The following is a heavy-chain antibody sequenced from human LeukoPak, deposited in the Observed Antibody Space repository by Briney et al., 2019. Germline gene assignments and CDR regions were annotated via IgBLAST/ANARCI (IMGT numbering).Heavy chain of an antibody. V-gene: IGHV3-21*01. CDR3: ARGNYYDSSGYYPPDI. D-gene: IGHD3-22*01. CDR2: ISGSSSYI. J-gene: IGHJ3*02. Sequence: GGSLRLSCAASGFTFSGYDINWVRQAPGKGLEWVSSISGSSSYIYYADSMKGRFTISRDNGKNSLYLQMNSLRAEDTAVYYCARGNYYDSSGYYPPDIWGQGTMVTVSS. CDR1: GFTFSGYD.